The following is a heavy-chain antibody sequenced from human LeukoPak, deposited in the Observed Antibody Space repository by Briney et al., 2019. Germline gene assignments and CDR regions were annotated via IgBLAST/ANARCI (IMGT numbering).Heavy chain of an antibody. J-gene: IGHJ4*02. Sequence: PGGSLRLSCAASGFTFSSYAMSWVRQAPGKGLEWVSAISGSGGSTYYADSVKGRFTISRDNSKNTLYLQMNSLRAEDTAVYSCAKVGNYVEYYFDYWGQGTLVTVSS. CDR2: ISGSGGST. CDR3: AKVGNYVEYYFDY. D-gene: IGHD4-11*01. V-gene: IGHV3-23*01. CDR1: GFTFSSYA.